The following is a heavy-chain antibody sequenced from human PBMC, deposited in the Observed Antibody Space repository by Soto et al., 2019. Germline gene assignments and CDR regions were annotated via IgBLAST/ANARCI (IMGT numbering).Heavy chain of an antibody. J-gene: IGHJ4*02. CDR3: AKAPGSSWYRGNY. CDR2: ISGSGGST. Sequence: EVQLLESGGGLVQPGGSLRLSCAASGFTFSSYAMSWVRQAPGKGLEWVSAISGSGGSTYYADSVKGRFTISRDNSKNTLYLQMHSLRAEDTAVYYCAKAPGSSWYRGNYWGQGTLVTVSS. CDR1: GFTFSSYA. D-gene: IGHD6-13*01. V-gene: IGHV3-23*01.